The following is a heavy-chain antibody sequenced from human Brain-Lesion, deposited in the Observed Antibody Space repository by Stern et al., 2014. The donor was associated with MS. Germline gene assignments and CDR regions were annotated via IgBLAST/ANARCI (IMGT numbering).Heavy chain of an antibody. Sequence: QVQLVESGPGLVKPSETLSLTCTVSGGSIRSNSYYWGWIRQPPGKGLEWIGSIYYRGSTSYNPSLKSRVTISQDTSHTQFSLNRKSGTAADTAVYFCAKVWLGELPENPFDYWGQGTLVTVAS. D-gene: IGHD3-10*01. CDR1: GGSIRSNSYY. J-gene: IGHJ4*02. CDR3: AKVWLGELPENPFDY. CDR2: IYYRGST. V-gene: IGHV4-39*02.